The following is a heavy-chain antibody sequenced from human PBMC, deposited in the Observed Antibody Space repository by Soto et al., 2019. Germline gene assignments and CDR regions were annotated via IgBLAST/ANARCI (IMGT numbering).Heavy chain of an antibody. V-gene: IGHV3-13*05. J-gene: IGHJ6*02. Sequence: GGSLRLSCAASGFSFRDYDMHWVRQRKGKGLEWVSALGAARDPYYVGSVKGRFSVSRDNAQNSLFLQMNNLRVGDTAVYFCARAYLGRLPRRADYYYAMDVWGRGTTVTVSS. CDR3: ARAYLGRLPRRADYYYAMDV. D-gene: IGHD1-26*01. CDR1: GFSFRDYD. CDR2: LGAARDP.